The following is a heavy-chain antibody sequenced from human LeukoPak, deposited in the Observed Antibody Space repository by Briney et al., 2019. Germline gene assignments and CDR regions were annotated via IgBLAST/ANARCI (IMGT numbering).Heavy chain of an antibody. J-gene: IGHJ4*02. V-gene: IGHV3-23*01. Sequence: GGSLSLSCAASGFAFYNYALSWVRQPPGEGQEGVSGISGSGDSAYYTDSVKGRFTISRDNSKNTLYLQMSNLTAEDTAVYHCASQTRMQLWGYFDLWGQGALVIVSS. CDR1: GFAFYNYA. D-gene: IGHD5-18*01. CDR3: ASQTRMQLWGYFDL. CDR2: ISGSGDSA.